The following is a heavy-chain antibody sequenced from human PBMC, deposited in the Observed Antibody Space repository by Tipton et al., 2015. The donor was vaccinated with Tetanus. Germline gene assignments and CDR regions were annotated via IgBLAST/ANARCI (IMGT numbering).Heavy chain of an antibody. CDR1: GFTFDDYA. D-gene: IGHD3-22*01. CDR3: AKDHGPGSGYYRYYYYGMDV. J-gene: IGHJ6*02. Sequence: SLRLSCAASGFTFDDYAMHWVRQAPGKGLEWVAVISYDGSNKYYADSVKGRFTISRDNSKNTLYLQMNSLRAEDTAVYYCAKDHGPGSGYYRYYYYGMDVWGQGTTVTVSS. V-gene: IGHV3-30*18. CDR2: ISYDGSNK.